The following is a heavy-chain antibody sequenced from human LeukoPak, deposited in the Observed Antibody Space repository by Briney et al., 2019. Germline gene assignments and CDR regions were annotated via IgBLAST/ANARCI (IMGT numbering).Heavy chain of an antibody. CDR2: INHSGST. CDR1: GGSFSGYY. D-gene: IGHD3-3*01. CDR3: ARAKYYDFWSGSVLTRRNWFDP. Sequence: SETLSLTCAVYGGSFSGYYWSWIRQPPGKGLEWIGEINHSGSTTYNPCLKSRVTISVDTSKNQFSLKLSSVTAADTAVYYCARAKYYDFWSGSVLTRRNWFDPWGQGTLVTVSS. V-gene: IGHV4-34*01. J-gene: IGHJ5*02.